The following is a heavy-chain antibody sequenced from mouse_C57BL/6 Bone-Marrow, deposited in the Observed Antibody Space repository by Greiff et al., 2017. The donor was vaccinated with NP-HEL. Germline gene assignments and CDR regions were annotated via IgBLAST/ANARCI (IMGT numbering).Heavy chain of an antibody. V-gene: IGHV14-4*01. Sequence: VQLKESGAELVRPGASVKLSCTASGFNIKDDYMHWVKQRPEQGLEWIGWIDPENGDTEYASKFQGKATITADTSSNTAYLQLSSLTSEDTAVYDCTTPGVFDYGGQGTTLTVSS. CDR2: IDPENGDT. CDR3: TTPGVFDY. J-gene: IGHJ2*01. CDR1: GFNIKDDY.